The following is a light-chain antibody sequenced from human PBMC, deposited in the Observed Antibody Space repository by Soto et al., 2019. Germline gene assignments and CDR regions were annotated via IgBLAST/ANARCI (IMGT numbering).Light chain of an antibody. CDR2: DAF. Sequence: EIVLTQSPDTLSLSPGERAIFSCRTSQSIGSTFAWYQHNPGQAPRLLIYDAFKRATGIPARFSGSGSGTDVTLTISSLEPEDFAVYFCQQRSKWPVTFGPGTTVDIK. CDR1: QSIGST. J-gene: IGKJ3*01. V-gene: IGKV3-11*01. CDR3: QQRSKWPVT.